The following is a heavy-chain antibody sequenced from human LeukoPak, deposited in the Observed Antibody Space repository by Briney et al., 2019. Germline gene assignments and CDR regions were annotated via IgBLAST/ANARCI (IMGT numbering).Heavy chain of an antibody. D-gene: IGHD3-22*01. J-gene: IGHJ4*02. CDR1: GFTFSSYW. V-gene: IGHV3-7*01. CDR3: ARDVTYYYDSSGYFDS. Sequence: GGSLRLSCVASGFTFSSYWMSWVRQAPGKGLEWVANIKQDGSEKCYVDSVKGRFTISRDNAKNSLYLQMNSLRAEDTAVYYCARDVTYYYDSSGYFDSWGQGALVTVSS. CDR2: IKQDGSEK.